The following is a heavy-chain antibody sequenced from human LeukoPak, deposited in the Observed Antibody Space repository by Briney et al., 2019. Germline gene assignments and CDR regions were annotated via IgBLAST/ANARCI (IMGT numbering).Heavy chain of an antibody. CDR1: GFTFSSYW. Sequence: PGGSLRLSCGASGFTFSSYWMHWVRQAPGKGLVWVSRIKTDGSSTSYADSVKGRFTMSRDNAKNTLYLQMNSLRAEDTAVYYCARDGRYYYDSSGGLFDYWGQGTLVTVSS. D-gene: IGHD3-22*01. V-gene: IGHV3-74*01. CDR2: IKTDGSST. J-gene: IGHJ4*02. CDR3: ARDGRYYYDSSGGLFDY.